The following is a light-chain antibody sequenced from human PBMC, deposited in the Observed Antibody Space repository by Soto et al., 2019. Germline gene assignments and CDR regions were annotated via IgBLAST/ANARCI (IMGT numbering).Light chain of an antibody. CDR3: QQYSSSLRT. CDR2: GAS. CDR1: QSVSSGY. V-gene: IGKV3-20*01. Sequence: ENVLTQSPGTLSLSPGERATLSCRASQSVSSGYLAWYQQKPGQAPRLLIYGASRRATGIPDRFSGSGSGTDFTLTISRLEPEDFAVYYCQQYSSSLRTFGGGTKVEI. J-gene: IGKJ4*01.